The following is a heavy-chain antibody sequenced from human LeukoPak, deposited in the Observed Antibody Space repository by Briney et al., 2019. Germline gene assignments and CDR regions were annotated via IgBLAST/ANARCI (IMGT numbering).Heavy chain of an antibody. CDR1: GGSISSYY. D-gene: IGHD3-10*01. CDR3: ARHKIDQEDYYGSGSYRYYYYYGMDV. Sequence: SETLSLTCTVSGGSISSYYWSWIRQPPGKGLEWIGYIYYSGSTNYNPSLKSRVTISVDTSKNQFSLKLSSVTAADTAVYYCARHKIDQEDYYGSGSYRYYYYYGMDVWGQGTTVTVSS. CDR2: IYYSGST. V-gene: IGHV4-59*08. J-gene: IGHJ6*02.